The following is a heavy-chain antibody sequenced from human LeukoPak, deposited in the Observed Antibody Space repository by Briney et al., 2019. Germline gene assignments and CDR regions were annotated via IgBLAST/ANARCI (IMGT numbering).Heavy chain of an antibody. CDR1: GFTFSSYN. V-gene: IGHV3-21*01. J-gene: IGHJ4*02. Sequence: KPGGSLRLSCAASGFTFSSYNMNWARQAPGKGLEWVSFISSSSRNIFYADSVKGRFTISRDNAKNSLYLQMNSLRAEDTAVYYCARDESLDYWGQGTLVTVSP. CDR2: ISSSSRNI. CDR3: ARDESLDY.